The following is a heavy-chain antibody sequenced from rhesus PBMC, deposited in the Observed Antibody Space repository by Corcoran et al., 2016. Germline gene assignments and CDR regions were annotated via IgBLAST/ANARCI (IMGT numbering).Heavy chain of an antibody. CDR2: ITYSGRT. V-gene: IGHV4-122*02. CDR1: GGSISSGYYH. CDR3: ATPYDSGYVDY. Sequence: QVQLQESGPGLVKPSETLSLTCAVSGGSISSGYYHWSGLRPPPGKGLEWIGYITYSGRTSYNPALKSRVTITRDTTKNQFSLKLCSVTAADTAVYYCATPYDSGYVDYWGQGVLVTVSS. D-gene: IGHD3-28*01. J-gene: IGHJ4*01.